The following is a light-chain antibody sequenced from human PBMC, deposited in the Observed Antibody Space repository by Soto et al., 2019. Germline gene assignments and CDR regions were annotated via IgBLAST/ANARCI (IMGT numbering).Light chain of an antibody. Sequence: EVVLTQSPDTLSLSPGGSATLSCRASQSVSSYLACYQQRPGQALRLLIYDVSKRATGIPARFSGSGSRTDFTATTTSLEPEDCASYFCHQRSNWPISFGGGTKLEIK. CDR1: QSVSSY. CDR3: HQRSNWPIS. V-gene: IGKV3-11*01. J-gene: IGKJ4*01. CDR2: DVS.